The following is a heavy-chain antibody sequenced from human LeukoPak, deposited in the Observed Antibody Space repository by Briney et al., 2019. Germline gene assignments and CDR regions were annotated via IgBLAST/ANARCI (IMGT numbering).Heavy chain of an antibody. V-gene: IGHV3-23*01. D-gene: IGHD3-10*02. CDR1: GFTFSTYA. J-gene: IGHJ4*02. CDR2: ISGSGSST. Sequence: GGSLRLSCAASGFTFSTYAMSWVRQAPGKGLEWVSAISGSGSSTYYADSVKGRFTISRDNSKNTLYLQMNSLRAEDTAVYYCAKVFGELPRLTSDYWGQGTLVTVSS. CDR3: AKVFGELPRLTSDY.